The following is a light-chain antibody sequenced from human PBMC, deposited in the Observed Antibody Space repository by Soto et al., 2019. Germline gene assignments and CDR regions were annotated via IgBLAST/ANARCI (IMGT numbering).Light chain of an antibody. J-gene: IGKJ4*01. CDR3: QQYGSSPLT. CDR2: GAS. Sequence: EIVLTQSPGTLSLSPGERATLSCRASQSVKSSYLAWYQQKPGQPPRLLIYGASTRDTGIPDRFIGSGSATDFTLTITRMEPEEFAVFYCQQYGSSPLTFGGGSKVESK. CDR1: QSVKSSY. V-gene: IGKV3-20*01.